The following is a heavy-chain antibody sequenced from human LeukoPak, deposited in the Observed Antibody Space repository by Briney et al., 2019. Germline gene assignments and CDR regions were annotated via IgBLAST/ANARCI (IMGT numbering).Heavy chain of an antibody. CDR3: AAWTGAYGGLTHDY. V-gene: IGHV1-2*02. Sequence: GASVKVSCKASGYTFTGYYMHWVRQAPGQGLEWMGWINPNSGGTNYAQKFQGRVTMTRDTSISTAYMELSRLRSDDTAVYYCAAWTGAYGGLTHDYWAREPWSPSPQ. CDR1: GYTFTGYY. J-gene: IGHJ4*02. D-gene: IGHD5-12*01. CDR2: INPNSGGT.